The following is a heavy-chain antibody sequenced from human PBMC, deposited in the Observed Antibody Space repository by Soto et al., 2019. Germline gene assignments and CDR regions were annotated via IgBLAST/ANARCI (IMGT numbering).Heavy chain of an antibody. Sequence: GGSLRLSCAASGFXFSSYAMSWVRQALGRGLESVAVVSSDGGSTHYADSVKGRFTISRDNSMSTLYLQMSSLIPEDTAVYFCAKPGYSSSAFDYWGQGTLVTVSS. J-gene: IGHJ4*02. D-gene: IGHD6-13*01. V-gene: IGHV3-64D*08. CDR2: VSSDGGST. CDR1: GFXFSSYA. CDR3: AKPGYSSSAFDY.